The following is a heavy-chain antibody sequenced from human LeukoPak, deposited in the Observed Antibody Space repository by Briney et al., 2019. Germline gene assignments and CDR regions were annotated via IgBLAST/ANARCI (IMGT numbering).Heavy chain of an antibody. CDR1: GGSISSYY. CDR2: IFYSGST. J-gene: IGHJ3*02. Sequence: SETLSLTCTVSGGSISSYYWSWFRQPPGKGLEWIRYIFYSGSTSYNPSLKSRVTISVDTSKNQFPLRLNSVTAADTAVYYCARRVRTPQTRRVGVDAFDIWGQGTMVTVSS. D-gene: IGHD2-15*01. V-gene: IGHV4-59*01. CDR3: ARRVRTPQTRRVGVDAFDI.